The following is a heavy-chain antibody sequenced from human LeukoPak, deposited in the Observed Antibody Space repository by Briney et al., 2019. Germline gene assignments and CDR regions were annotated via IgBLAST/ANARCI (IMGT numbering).Heavy chain of an antibody. V-gene: IGHV4-59*01. D-gene: IGHD3-3*01. CDR2: IYYSGST. CDR1: GGSISSYY. CDR3: ARVRAGFSGRFFDY. J-gene: IGHJ4*02. Sequence: KSSETLSLTCTFSGGSISSYYWSWIRQPPGKGLEWIGYIYYSGSTNYNPSPKSRVTISVDTSKNQFSLKLSSVTAADTAVYYCARVRAGFSGRFFDYWGQGTLVTVSS.